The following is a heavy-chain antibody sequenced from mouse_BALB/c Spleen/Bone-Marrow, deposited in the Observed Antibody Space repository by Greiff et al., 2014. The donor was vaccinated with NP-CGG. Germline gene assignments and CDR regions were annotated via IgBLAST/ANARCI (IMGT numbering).Heavy chain of an antibody. V-gene: IGHV2-9*02. Sequence: VHLVESGPGLVAPSQSLSITCTVSGFLLTNYGVHWVRQPPGQGLEWLGVIWADGSTNYNSALMSRLSISKDNAKSQVFFKMNSLQTDDTAMYYCARITTATGAMDYWGQGTSVTVSS. J-gene: IGHJ4*01. CDR3: ARITTATGAMDY. CDR1: GFLLTNYG. CDR2: IWADGST. D-gene: IGHD1-2*01.